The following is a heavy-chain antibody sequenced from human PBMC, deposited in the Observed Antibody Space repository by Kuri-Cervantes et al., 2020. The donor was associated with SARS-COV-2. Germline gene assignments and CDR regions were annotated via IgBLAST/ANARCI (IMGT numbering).Heavy chain of an antibody. D-gene: IGHD6-13*01. V-gene: IGHV1-69*04. Sequence: SVKVSCKASGGTFSSYAISWVRQAPGQGLEWMGRIIPILGTANYAQKFQGRVTITADKSTSTAYMELNSLRAEDTAVYYCAKSRGIAAQDYFDYWGQGTLVTVSS. CDR2: IIPILGTA. J-gene: IGHJ4*02. CDR3: AKSRGIAAQDYFDY. CDR1: GGTFSSYA.